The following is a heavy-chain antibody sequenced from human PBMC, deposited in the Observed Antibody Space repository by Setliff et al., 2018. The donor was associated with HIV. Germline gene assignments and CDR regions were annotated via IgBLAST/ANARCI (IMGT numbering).Heavy chain of an antibody. V-gene: IGHV1-8*03. CDR1: GYTFTSYD. D-gene: IGHD6-19*01. CDR3: ARGVFLSGSGWYIVYYFDY. CDR2: MNPNSGNT. J-gene: IGHJ4*02. Sequence: GASVKVSCKASGYTFTSYDINWVRQATGQGLEWMGWMNPNSGNTGYAQKFQGRVTITRNTSISTAYMELSSLRSEDTAVYYCARGVFLSGSGWYIVYYFDYWGQGTLVTVSS.